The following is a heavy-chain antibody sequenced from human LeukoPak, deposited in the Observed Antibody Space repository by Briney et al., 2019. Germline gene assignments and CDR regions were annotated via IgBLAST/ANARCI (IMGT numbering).Heavy chain of an antibody. V-gene: IGHV3-53*01. CDR2: IYSGGNT. CDR1: GFTVSDNY. Sequence: GGSLRLSCAASGFTVSDNYMNWVRQAPGKGLEWVSIIYSGGNTYYADSVRGRFTIYRDSSKNTLYLQMNSLRVDDTGVYYCGKGAGNYHWGQGTLVTVSS. CDR3: GKGAGNYH. J-gene: IGHJ5*02.